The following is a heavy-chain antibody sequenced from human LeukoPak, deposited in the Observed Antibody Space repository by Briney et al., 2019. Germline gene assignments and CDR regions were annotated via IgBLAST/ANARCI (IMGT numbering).Heavy chain of an antibody. D-gene: IGHD5-24*01. CDR3: ARVREMATIALFFGHFDY. Sequence: GGSLRLSCAASGFTFSDHYIDWVRQAPGKGLEWVSYISSTGSTICYSDSVKGRFTISRDNAKNSLYLQMNSLRAEDTAVYYCARVREMATIALFFGHFDYWGQGTLVTVSS. CDR1: GFTFSDHY. V-gene: IGHV3-11*04. CDR2: ISSTGSTI. J-gene: IGHJ4*02.